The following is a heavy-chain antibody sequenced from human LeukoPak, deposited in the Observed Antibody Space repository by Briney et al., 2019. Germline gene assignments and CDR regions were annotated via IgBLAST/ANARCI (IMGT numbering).Heavy chain of an antibody. CDR2: IYYSGST. CDR3: ARHAADYDFWSGYYGRGSYFDY. CDR1: GGSISSSSYY. J-gene: IGHJ4*02. V-gene: IGHV4-39*01. Sequence: SETLSLTCTVSGGSISSSSYYWGWIRQPPGKGLEWIGSIYYSGSTYYNLSLKSRVTISVDTSKNQFSLKLSSVTAADTAVYYCARHAADYDFWSGYYGRGSYFDYWGQGTLVTVSS. D-gene: IGHD3-3*01.